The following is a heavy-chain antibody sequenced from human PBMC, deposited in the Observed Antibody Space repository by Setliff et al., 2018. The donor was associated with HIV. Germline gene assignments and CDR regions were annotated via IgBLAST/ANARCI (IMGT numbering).Heavy chain of an antibody. V-gene: IGHV3-7*01. Sequence: GGSLRLSCSASGFTFSSYAMHWVRQAPGKGLEWVANIKEDGSEKYYVDSVKGRFTISRDNAKNSLYLQMNSLRAEDTAVYYCAKRGFYSYGKPGYYYYYYYMDVWGKGTTVTVSS. CDR3: AKRGFYSYGKPGYYYYYYYMDV. CDR1: GFTFSSYA. D-gene: IGHD5-18*01. CDR2: IKEDGSEK. J-gene: IGHJ6*03.